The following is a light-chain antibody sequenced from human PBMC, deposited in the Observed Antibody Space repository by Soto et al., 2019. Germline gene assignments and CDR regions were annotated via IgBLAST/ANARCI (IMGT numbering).Light chain of an antibody. Sequence: QSALTQPASVSGSPGQSITISCTGTSSDVGGYNYVSWYQQHPGKAPKLMIYEVSNRPSGLSNRFSGSKSGNTASLTISGLQAEDEAEYYCSSYTNINTRACVFGTGTKLTVL. V-gene: IGLV2-14*01. CDR2: EVS. CDR3: SSYTNINTRACV. J-gene: IGLJ1*01. CDR1: SSDVGGYNY.